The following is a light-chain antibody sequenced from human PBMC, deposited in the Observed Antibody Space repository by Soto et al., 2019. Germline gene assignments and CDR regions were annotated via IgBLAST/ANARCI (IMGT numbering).Light chain of an antibody. Sequence: EIVLTQSPGTLSLSPGERATLSCRASQSVSSSYLAWYQQKPGQAPRLLIYGASSRATGIPDRFSGSGSGTEFTLTINRLEPEDFAVYFCQQYGNSPPFTFGQGTKVEIK. CDR1: QSVSSSY. CDR2: GAS. CDR3: QQYGNSPPFT. J-gene: IGKJ2*01. V-gene: IGKV3-20*01.